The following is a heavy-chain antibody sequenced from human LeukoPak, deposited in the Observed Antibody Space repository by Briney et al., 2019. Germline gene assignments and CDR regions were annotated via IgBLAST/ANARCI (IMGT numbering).Heavy chain of an antibody. V-gene: IGHV4-34*01. CDR1: GGSFSGYY. CDR2: INHSGST. D-gene: IGHD2-8*01. CDR3: ARRAVFPYYYYYYMGV. J-gene: IGHJ6*03. Sequence: SETLSLTCAVYGGSFSGYYWSWIRQPPGKGLEWIGEINHSGSTNYNPSLKSRVTISVDTSKNQFSLKLSSVTAADTAVYYCARRAVFPYYYYYYMGVWGKGTTVTVSS.